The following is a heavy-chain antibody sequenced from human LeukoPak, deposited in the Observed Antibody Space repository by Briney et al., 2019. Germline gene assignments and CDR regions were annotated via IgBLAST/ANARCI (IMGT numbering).Heavy chain of an antibody. J-gene: IGHJ5*02. CDR1: GGSISSYY. CDR3: ARDPQYYYGSGIRWFDP. CDR2: IFYRGST. V-gene: IGHV4-59*12. D-gene: IGHD3-10*01. Sequence: SETLSLTCTVSGGSISSYYWGWIRQPPGKGLEWIGNIFYRGSTDFNPSLRSRVTMSVDTSKNQFSLKLSSVTAADTAVYYCARDPQYYYGSGIRWFDPWGQGTLVTVSS.